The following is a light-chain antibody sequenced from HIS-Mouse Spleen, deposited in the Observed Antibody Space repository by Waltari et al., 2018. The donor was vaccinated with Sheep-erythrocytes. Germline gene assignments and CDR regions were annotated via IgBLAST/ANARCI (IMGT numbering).Light chain of an antibody. CDR1: SSDVGGYNL. CDR2: DGS. Sequence: QSALTQPASVSGSPGQSITISCTGTSSDVGGYNLFSWYQQHPGKAPKLMIYDGSKRPSGVSNRFSGSNSGNTASLTISGLQAEDEADYYCCSYAGSSTWVFGGGTKLTVL. J-gene: IGLJ3*02. CDR3: CSYAGSSTWV. V-gene: IGLV2-23*01.